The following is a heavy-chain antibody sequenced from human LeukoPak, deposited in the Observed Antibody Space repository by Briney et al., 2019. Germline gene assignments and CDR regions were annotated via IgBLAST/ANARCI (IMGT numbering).Heavy chain of an antibody. Sequence: ASVKVSCKASGYTFTSYGISWVRQAPGQGLEWMGWISAYNGNTNYAQKLQGRVTMTTDTSTSTAYMELSSLRSEDTAVYYCARQRIAAAGTNWFDPWGQGTLVTVSS. V-gene: IGHV1-18*01. CDR3: ARQRIAAAGTNWFDP. D-gene: IGHD6-13*01. J-gene: IGHJ5*02. CDR1: GYTFTSYG. CDR2: ISAYNGNT.